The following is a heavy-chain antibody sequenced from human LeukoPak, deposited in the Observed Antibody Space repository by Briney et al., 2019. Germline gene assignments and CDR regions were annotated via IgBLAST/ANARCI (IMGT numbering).Heavy chain of an antibody. CDR3: ARVTRDGDYFDY. J-gene: IGHJ4*02. D-gene: IGHD4-17*01. CDR2: IYYSGST. V-gene: IGHV4-59*01. CDR1: GGSISSYY. Sequence: SETLSLTCTASGGSISSYYWSWIRQPPGKGLEWIGYIYYSGSTNYNPSLKSRVTISVDTSKNQFSLKLSSVTAADTAVYYCARVTRDGDYFDYWGQGTLVTVSS.